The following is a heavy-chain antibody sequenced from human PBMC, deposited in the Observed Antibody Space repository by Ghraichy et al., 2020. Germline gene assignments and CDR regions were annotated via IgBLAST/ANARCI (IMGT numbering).Heavy chain of an antibody. Sequence: SETLSLTCAVYGGSFSGYYWSWIRQPPGKGLEWIGEINHSGSTNYNPSLKSRVTISVDTSKNQFSLKLSSVTAADTAVYYCARVHGAGYDYVWGSYRYAYYFDYWGQGTLVTVSS. CDR3: ARVHGAGYDYVWGSYRYAYYFDY. J-gene: IGHJ4*02. D-gene: IGHD3-16*02. CDR1: GGSFSGYY. CDR2: INHSGST. V-gene: IGHV4-34*01.